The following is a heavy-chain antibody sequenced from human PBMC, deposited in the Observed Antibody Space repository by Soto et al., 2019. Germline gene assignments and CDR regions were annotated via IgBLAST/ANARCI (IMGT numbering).Heavy chain of an antibody. V-gene: IGHV3-23*01. Sequence: PGGSLRLSCAASGFTFSRYAMSWVRQAPGTGLEWVSAISGSGGSTYYADSVKGRFTISRDNSKNTLYRQMNSVRAEDTAVYYCAKRFLGSHSSGPWFDPWGQGTLVTVSS. J-gene: IGHJ5*02. CDR1: GFTFSRYA. D-gene: IGHD6-19*01. CDR2: ISGSGGST. CDR3: AKRFLGSHSSGPWFDP.